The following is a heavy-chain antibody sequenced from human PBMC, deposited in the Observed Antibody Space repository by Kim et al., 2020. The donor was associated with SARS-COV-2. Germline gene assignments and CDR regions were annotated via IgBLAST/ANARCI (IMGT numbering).Heavy chain of an antibody. CDR2: ISGGGGST. V-gene: IGHV3-23*01. J-gene: IGHJ5*02. CDR1: GFTFSSYA. D-gene: IGHD2-2*01. Sequence: GGSLRLSCAASGFTFSSYAMSWVRQAPGKGLEWVSAISGGGGSTYYADSVKGRFTISRDNSKNALYLQMSSLRAEDTAVYYCAKKASRIVVPGWFDPWGQGTLVTVSS. CDR3: AKKASRIVVPGWFDP.